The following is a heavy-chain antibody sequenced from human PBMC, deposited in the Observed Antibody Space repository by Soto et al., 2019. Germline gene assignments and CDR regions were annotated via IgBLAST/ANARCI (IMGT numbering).Heavy chain of an antibody. V-gene: IGHV3-30-3*01. D-gene: IGHD4-17*01. Sequence: PGGSLRLSCAASGFTFSSYAMDWVRQAPGKGLEWVAVISYDGSNKYYADSVKGRFTISRDNSKNTLYLQMNSLRAEDTAVYYCARCIGLGATVVTHFEYWGQGTLVTVSS. CDR1: GFTFSSYA. CDR3: ARCIGLGATVVTHFEY. J-gene: IGHJ4*02. CDR2: ISYDGSNK.